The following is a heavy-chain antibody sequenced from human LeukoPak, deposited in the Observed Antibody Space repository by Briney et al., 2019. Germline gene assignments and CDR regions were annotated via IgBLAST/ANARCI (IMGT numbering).Heavy chain of an antibody. CDR3: ASSLVPAASTPFDY. Sequence: GGSLRLSCAASGFTFSSYEMNWVRQAPGKGLEGVSYISSSGSTIYYADSVKGRFTISRDNAKNSLDLQMNSLRAEDTAVYYCASSLVPAASTPFDYWGQGTLVTVSS. CDR1: GFTFSSYE. CDR2: ISSSGSTI. V-gene: IGHV3-48*03. D-gene: IGHD2-2*01. J-gene: IGHJ4*02.